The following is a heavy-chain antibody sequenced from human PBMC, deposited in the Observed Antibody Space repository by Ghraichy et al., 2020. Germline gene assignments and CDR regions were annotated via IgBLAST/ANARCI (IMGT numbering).Heavy chain of an antibody. CDR2: INHSGST. Sequence: SETLSLTCAVYGGSFSGYYWSWIRQPPGKGLEWIGEINHSGSTNYNPSLKSRVTISVDTSKNQFSLKLSSVTAADTAVYYCARRTTVTTVGDWFDPWGQGTLVTVSS. J-gene: IGHJ5*02. D-gene: IGHD4-17*01. V-gene: IGHV4-34*01. CDR1: GGSFSGYY. CDR3: ARRTTVTTVGDWFDP.